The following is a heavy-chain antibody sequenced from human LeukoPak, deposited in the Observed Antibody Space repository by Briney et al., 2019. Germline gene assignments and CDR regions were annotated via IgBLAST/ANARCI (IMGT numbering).Heavy chain of an antibody. D-gene: IGHD2-2*01. CDR1: GFTFSSYA. J-gene: IGHJ2*01. V-gene: IGHV3-23*01. CDR2: ISGSGGTT. Sequence: HPGGSLRLSCAASGFTFSSYAMSWVRQAPGKGLEWVSAISGSGGTTYYADSVKGRFTISRDNSKNTLYLQMNGLRAEDTAVHYCAKRGCSIISCYQGRWYFDLWGRGTLVTVSS. CDR3: AKRGCSIISCYQGRWYFDL.